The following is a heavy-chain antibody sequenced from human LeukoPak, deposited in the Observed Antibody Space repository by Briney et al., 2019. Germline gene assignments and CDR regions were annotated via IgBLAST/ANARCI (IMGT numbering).Heavy chain of an antibody. D-gene: IGHD6-19*01. J-gene: IGHJ4*02. V-gene: IGHV3-74*01. CDR2: ISSDGSDT. CDR3: ARAREAQWLVDY. Sequence: GGSLRLSCAASGFTFSHYWMHWVRQAPGKGLVWVSRISSDGSDTTYADSVKGRFTISRDNAKNSVYLQMNSLSAEDTGVYYCARAREAQWLVDYWGQGTLVTVSS. CDR1: GFTFSHYW.